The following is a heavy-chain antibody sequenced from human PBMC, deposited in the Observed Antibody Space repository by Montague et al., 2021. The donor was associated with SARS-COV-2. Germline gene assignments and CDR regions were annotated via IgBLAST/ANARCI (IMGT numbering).Heavy chain of an antibody. Sequence: SLRLSCAASGFTFSDYYTSWIRQAPGKGLEWVSYISSSSSYTNYADSVKGRFTISRDNAKNSLYLQMNSLRAEDTAVYYCARDLASYGDQYYYYGMDVWGQGTTVTVSS. CDR2: ISSSSSYT. CDR1: GFTFSDYY. J-gene: IGHJ6*02. CDR3: ARDLASYGDQYYYYGMDV. D-gene: IGHD4-17*01. V-gene: IGHV3-11*06.